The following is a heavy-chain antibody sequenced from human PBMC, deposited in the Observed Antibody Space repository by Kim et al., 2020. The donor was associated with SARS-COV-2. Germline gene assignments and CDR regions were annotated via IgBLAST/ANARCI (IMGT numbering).Heavy chain of an antibody. Sequence: GGSLRLSCAASGFTFSSYAMSWVRQAPGKGLEWVSAISGSGSSTYYADSVKGRFTISRDNSKNTLYLQMNSLRAEDTAVYYCAKDSGGRYHYGYFQHWGQGTLVSVSP. CDR3: AKDSGGRYHYGYFQH. J-gene: IGHJ1*01. V-gene: IGHV3-23*01. CDR2: ISGSGSST. CDR1: GFTFSSYA. D-gene: IGHD1-26*01.